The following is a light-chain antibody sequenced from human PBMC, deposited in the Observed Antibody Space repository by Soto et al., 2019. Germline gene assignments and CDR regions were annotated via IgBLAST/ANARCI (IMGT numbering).Light chain of an antibody. V-gene: IGKV1-39*01. J-gene: IGKJ1*01. CDR1: QSITSH. Sequence: DIQMTQSPSSLSASAGDSVTISCRASQSITSHLAWYQQKPGQAPSLLIYAVSTMETGIPARFSGSGSGTEFTLTISSLQPEDFATYYCQQNNNTSWTFGQGTKVDIK. CDR3: QQNNNTSWT. CDR2: AVS.